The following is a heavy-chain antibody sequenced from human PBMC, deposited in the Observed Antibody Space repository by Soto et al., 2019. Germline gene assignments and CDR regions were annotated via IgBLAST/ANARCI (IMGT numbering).Heavy chain of an antibody. CDR3: AKAYDSSGPPAFDI. V-gene: IGHV3-30*18. D-gene: IGHD3-22*01. CDR2: ISYDGSNK. J-gene: IGHJ3*02. Sequence: GGALRLFCAASGFTFSSYGMHWVRQAPGKGLEWVAVISYDGSNKYYADSVKGRFTISRDNSKNTLYLQMNSLRAEDTAVYYCAKAYDSSGPPAFDIWGQGTMVTVSS. CDR1: GFTFSSYG.